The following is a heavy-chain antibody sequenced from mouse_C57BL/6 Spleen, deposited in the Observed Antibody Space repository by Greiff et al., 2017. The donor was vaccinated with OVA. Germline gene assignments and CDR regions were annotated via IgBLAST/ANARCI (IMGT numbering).Heavy chain of an antibody. CDR3: ARAITTVVSTGFAY. V-gene: IGHV1-69*01. CDR2: IDPSDSYT. D-gene: IGHD1-1*01. CDR1: GYTFTSYW. J-gene: IGHJ3*01. Sequence: VQLQQPGAELVMPGASVKLSCKASGYTFTSYWMHWVKQRPGQGLEWIGEIDPSDSYTNYNQKFKGKSTLTVDKSSSTAYMQLSSLTSDDSAFYYCARAITTVVSTGFAYWGQGTLVTVSA.